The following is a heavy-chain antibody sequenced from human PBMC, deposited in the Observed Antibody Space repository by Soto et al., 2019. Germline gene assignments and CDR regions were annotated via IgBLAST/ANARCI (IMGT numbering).Heavy chain of an antibody. CDR3: TRHTGSGMDV. V-gene: IGHV3-73*01. J-gene: IGHJ6*02. CDR2: VRNKPNSYAT. Sequence: EVQLVESGGGLFKPGGSLKLSCAASGFIFIGSAMHWVAQASGKGLEWVGRVRNKPNSYATAYAASVEGRFTISRDDSKNTAYLQMNNLKTEDTAVYYCTRHTGSGMDVWGQGTTVTVSS. CDR1: GFIFIGSA. D-gene: IGHD1-26*01.